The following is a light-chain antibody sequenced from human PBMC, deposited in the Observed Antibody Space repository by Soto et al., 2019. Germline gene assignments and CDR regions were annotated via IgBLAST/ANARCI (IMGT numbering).Light chain of an antibody. CDR3: QQYNKWPLT. V-gene: IGKV3-15*01. J-gene: IGKJ1*01. CDR2: GAS. Sequence: EIVMTQSPATLSVSPGEKATLSCKASQRVGTNVACNQQTPGQAPRLLIYGASTRATVIPVTFSGSASGTEFTLSISRLQSADYTVYYCQQYNKWPLTFGQGTKVEI. CDR1: QRVGTN.